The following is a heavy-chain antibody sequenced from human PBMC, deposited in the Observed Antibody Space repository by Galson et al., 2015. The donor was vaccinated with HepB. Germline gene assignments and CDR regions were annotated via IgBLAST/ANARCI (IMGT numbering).Heavy chain of an antibody. J-gene: IGHJ4*02. CDR2: ISYDGSNK. D-gene: IGHD6-13*01. V-gene: IGHV3-30*18. CDR1: GFTFSSSG. CDR3: AKDRWYQRAKKERYLGEVDY. Sequence: SLRLSCAASGFTFSSSGMHWVRQAPGKGLEWVAVISYDGSNKYYADSVKGRFTISRDNSKNTLYLQMNSLRAEDTAVYYCAKDRWYQRAKKERYLGEVDYWGQGTLVTVSS.